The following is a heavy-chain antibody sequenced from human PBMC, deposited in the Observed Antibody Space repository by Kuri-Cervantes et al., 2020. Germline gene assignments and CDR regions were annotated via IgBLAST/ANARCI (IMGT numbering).Heavy chain of an antibody. CDR1: GYTFTSYD. V-gene: IGHV1-8*01. CDR2: MNPNSGNT. CDR3: ARGGITMVQGAQGYTVYYYYYMDV. Sequence: ASVKVSCKASGYTFTSYDINWVRQATGQGLEWMGWMNPNSGNTGYARKFQGRVTMTRNTSISTAYMELSSLRSEDTAVYYCARGGITMVQGAQGYTVYYYYYMDVWGKGTTVTVSS. D-gene: IGHD3-10*01. J-gene: IGHJ6*03.